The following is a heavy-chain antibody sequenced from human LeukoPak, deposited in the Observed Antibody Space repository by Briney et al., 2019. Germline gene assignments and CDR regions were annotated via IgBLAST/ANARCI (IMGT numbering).Heavy chain of an antibody. CDR1: GDSVSRSDSY. D-gene: IGHD3-22*01. V-gene: IGHV4-39*01. J-gene: IGHJ1*01. CDR3: ARRRYYDGSGYLE. Sequence: SETLSLTCSVSGDSVSRSDSYWDWIRQPPGKGLEWIGTIYYSGRTYYSPSLKSRVTMSVDPSNNQLSLNLRSVTAADTALYYCARRRYYDGSGYLEWGQGTLLSVSS. CDR2: IYYSGRT.